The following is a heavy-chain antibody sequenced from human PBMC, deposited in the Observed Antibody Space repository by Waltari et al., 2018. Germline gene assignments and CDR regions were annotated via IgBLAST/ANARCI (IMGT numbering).Heavy chain of an antibody. CDR1: GFTFSSYW. CDR3: ARAEMGSSWYLAFDI. Sequence: EVQLVESGGGLVQPGGSLRLSCAASGFTFSSYWMSGVRQAPGKGLEWVANIKQDGSEKYYVDSVKGRFTISRDNAKNSLYLQMNSLRAEDTAVYYCARAEMGSSWYLAFDIWGQGTMVTVSS. CDR2: IKQDGSEK. D-gene: IGHD6-13*01. V-gene: IGHV3-7*01. J-gene: IGHJ3*02.